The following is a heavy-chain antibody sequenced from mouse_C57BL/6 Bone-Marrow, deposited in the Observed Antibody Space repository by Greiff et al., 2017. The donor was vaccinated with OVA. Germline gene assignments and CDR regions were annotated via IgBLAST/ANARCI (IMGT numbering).Heavy chain of an antibody. CDR3: ARRAMRVYFDY. D-gene: IGHD2-3*01. CDR1: GFTFSSYT. CDR2: ISGGGGNT. Sequence: EVKLVESGGGLVKPGGSLKLSCAASGFTFSSYTMPWVRQTPEKRLEWVATISGGGGNTYYPDSVKGRFTISRDNAKNTLYLQMSSLRSEDTALYYCARRAMRVYFDYWGQGTTLTVSS. J-gene: IGHJ2*01. V-gene: IGHV5-9*01.